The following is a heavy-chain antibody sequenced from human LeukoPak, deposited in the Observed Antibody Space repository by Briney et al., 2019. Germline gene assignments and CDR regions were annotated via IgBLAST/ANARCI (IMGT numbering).Heavy chain of an antibody. CDR3: ARDLYSYERFDY. D-gene: IGHD5-18*01. Sequence: GGSLRLSCAASGFTFSSYGMHWVRQAPGKGLEWVAVISYDGSNKYSADSVKGRFTISRDNSKNTLYLQMNSLRAEDTAVYYCARDLYSYERFDYWGQGTLVTISS. V-gene: IGHV3-30*19. CDR2: ISYDGSNK. CDR1: GFTFSSYG. J-gene: IGHJ4*02.